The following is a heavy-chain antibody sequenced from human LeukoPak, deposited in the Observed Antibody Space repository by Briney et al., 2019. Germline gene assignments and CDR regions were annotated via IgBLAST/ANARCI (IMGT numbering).Heavy chain of an antibody. CDR2: IWYDGSNK. J-gene: IGHJ3*02. Sequence: GGSLRLSCAASGFTFSSYGMHWVCQAPGKGLEWVAVIWYDGSNKYYADSVKGRFTISRDNSKNTLYLQMNSLRAGDTAVYYCARDSTQGAFDIWGQGTMVTVSS. CDR3: ARDSTQGAFDI. CDR1: GFTFSSYG. V-gene: IGHV3-33*01.